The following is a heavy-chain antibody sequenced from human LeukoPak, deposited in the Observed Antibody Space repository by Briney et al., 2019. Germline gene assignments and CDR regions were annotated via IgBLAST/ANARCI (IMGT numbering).Heavy chain of an antibody. V-gene: IGHV3-30-3*01. CDR2: ISFDGSNN. J-gene: IGHJ3*02. CDR1: GFIFSSYA. D-gene: IGHD6-19*01. CDR3: AKDRASGWYAFDI. Sequence: GGSLRLSCAASGFIFSSYAMHWVRQAPGKGLEWLAVISFDGSNNYYADSVRGRFTLSRDNSKDTLYLQVNSLRAEDTAVYYCAKDRASGWYAFDIWGQGTMVTVSS.